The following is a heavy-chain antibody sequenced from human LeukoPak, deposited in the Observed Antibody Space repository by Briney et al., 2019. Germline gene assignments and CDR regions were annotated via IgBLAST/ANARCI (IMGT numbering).Heavy chain of an antibody. V-gene: IGHV3-7*01. D-gene: IGHD3-22*01. Sequence: GGSLRLSCAASGFTFSSYWMSWVRQAPGKGLEWVANIKKDGSEKYYVDSVKGRFTISRDNAKNSLYLQMNSLRAEDTAVYYCARDLYRIVVVPHYFDYWGQGTLVTVSP. CDR2: IKKDGSEK. J-gene: IGHJ4*02. CDR1: GFTFSSYW. CDR3: ARDLYRIVVVPHYFDY.